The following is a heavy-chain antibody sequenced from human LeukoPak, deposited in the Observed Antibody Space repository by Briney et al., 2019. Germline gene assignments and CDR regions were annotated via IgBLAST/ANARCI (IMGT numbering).Heavy chain of an antibody. J-gene: IGHJ4*02. V-gene: IGHV4-59*01. CDR1: GGSISSYY. CDR2: IYYSGST. D-gene: IGHD6-13*01. CDR3: ARGLGGWYSSSWNYFDY. Sequence: PSETLSLTCTVSGGSISSYYWSWIRQPPGKGLEWIGHIYYSGSTNYNPSLKSRVTISVDTSKNQFSLKLSSVTAADTAVYYCARGLGGWYSSSWNYFDYWGQGTLVTVSS.